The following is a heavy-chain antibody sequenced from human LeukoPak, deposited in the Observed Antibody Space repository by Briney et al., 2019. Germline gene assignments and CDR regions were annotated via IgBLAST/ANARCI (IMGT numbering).Heavy chain of an antibody. CDR3: ARAVRYNVVGY. CDR1: GFTFSRFE. CDR2: ISSSGSTI. Sequence: GGSLRLSCVASGFTFSRFEMNWVRQAPGKGLEWVSYISSSGSTIYYADSVKGRFTISRDNAKNSLYLQMNSLRAEDTAVYYCARAVRYNVVGYWGQGTLVTVSS. V-gene: IGHV3-48*03. D-gene: IGHD2-15*01. J-gene: IGHJ4*02.